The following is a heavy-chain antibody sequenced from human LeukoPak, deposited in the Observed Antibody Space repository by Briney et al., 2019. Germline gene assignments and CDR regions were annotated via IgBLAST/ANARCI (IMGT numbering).Heavy chain of an antibody. CDR1: GFTFSRYE. D-gene: IGHD6-13*01. Sequence: GGSLRLSCAASGFTFSRYEMSWVRQAPGKGLEWVSYITNSGETMYYADSVKGRFTISRDNAKNTLYLQMNSLRIEDTAVYYCAESPWYGYWGQGTLVTVSS. J-gene: IGHJ4*02. V-gene: IGHV3-48*03. CDR3: AESPWYGY. CDR2: ITNSGETM.